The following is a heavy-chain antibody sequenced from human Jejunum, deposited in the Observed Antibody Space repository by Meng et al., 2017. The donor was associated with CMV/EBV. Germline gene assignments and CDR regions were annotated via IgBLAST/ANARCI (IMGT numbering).Heavy chain of an antibody. CDR1: GGPMSDSY. D-gene: IGHD3-16*01. J-gene: IGHJ4*02. V-gene: IGHV4-59*13. CDR3: ASHRYAANYYSDY. CDR2: VFYTGDY. Sequence: TVSGGPMSDSYWTWIRQSPGKGLEWIGYVFYTGDYNYNPALESRVSMSVDTSKKQFSLNLSAVTAADTAVYYCASHRYAANYYSDYWAQGMLVTVSS.